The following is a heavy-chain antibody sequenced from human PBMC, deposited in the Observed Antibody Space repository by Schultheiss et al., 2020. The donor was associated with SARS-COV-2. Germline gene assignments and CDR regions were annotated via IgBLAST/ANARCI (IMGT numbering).Heavy chain of an antibody. CDR1: GFTFSSYG. CDR3: ARDYRGSGYIFGHYYYGMDV. J-gene: IGHJ6*02. Sequence: GGSLRLSCAASGFTFSSYGMNWVRQAPGKGLEWVSYISSSSSYIYYADSVKGRFTISRDNAKNSLYLQMNSLRAEDTAVYYCARDYRGSGYIFGHYYYGMDVWGQGTTVTVSS. D-gene: IGHD3-22*01. CDR2: ISSSSSYI. V-gene: IGHV3-21*05.